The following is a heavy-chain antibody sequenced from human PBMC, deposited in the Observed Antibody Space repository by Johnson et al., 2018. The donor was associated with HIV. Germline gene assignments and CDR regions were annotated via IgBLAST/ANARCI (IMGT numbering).Heavy chain of an antibody. D-gene: IGHD4-17*01. CDR1: WITVNSNY. CDR2: IRYDGSNK. V-gene: IGHV3-30*02. J-gene: IGHJ3*02. CDR3: ARSTGAFDI. Sequence: QVQLVESGGGLVQPGGSLRLSCAASWITVNSNYMSWVRQAPGKGLEWVAFIRYDGSNKYYADSVKGRFTISIDNSKNSLFLQMNSLRLDDTAVYFCARSTGAFDIWGQGTRVTVSS.